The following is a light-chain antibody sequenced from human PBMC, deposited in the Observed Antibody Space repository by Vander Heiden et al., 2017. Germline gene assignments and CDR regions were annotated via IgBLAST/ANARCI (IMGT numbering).Light chain of an antibody. CDR1: SSNIGNNY. V-gene: IGLV1-51*02. CDR2: ENN. J-gene: IGLJ3*02. CDR3: GTWDSRGGV. Sequence: QSVLTPPPSVSAAPGQKVTISCSGSSSNIGNNYVSWYQQLPGTAPKLLIYENNKRPSGIPDRCSGSKSGTSATLGITELQAGDEDDYYCGTWDSRGGVFGGGTKLTVL.